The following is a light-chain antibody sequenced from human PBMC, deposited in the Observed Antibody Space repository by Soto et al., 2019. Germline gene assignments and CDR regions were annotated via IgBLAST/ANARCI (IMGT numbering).Light chain of an antibody. CDR3: QQRSNWPFT. J-gene: IGKJ4*01. V-gene: IGKV3-11*01. Sequence: EIVLTQSPATLSLSPGERATLSCRASQSVSSYLAWYQQKPGQAHRLLIYDSSNRATGIPDRFSGSGSGTDFTLTIRSLAPEDFAVYYCQQRSNWPFTFGGGTKVEIK. CDR2: DSS. CDR1: QSVSSY.